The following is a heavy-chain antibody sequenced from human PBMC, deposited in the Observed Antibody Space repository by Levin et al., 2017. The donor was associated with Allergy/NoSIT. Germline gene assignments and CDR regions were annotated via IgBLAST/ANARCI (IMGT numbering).Heavy chain of an antibody. D-gene: IGHD2/OR15-2a*01. J-gene: IGHJ4*02. CDR3: ASLHVFLQPPLY. V-gene: IGHV3-66*01. CDR2: IYSGGNT. CDR1: GFTISSNY. Sequence: PGGSLRLSCAASGFTISSNYMSWVRQAPGMGLEWVSIIYSGGNTYYADSVKGRFTISRDNSKNTLYLQMNTLRAEDTAVYYCASLHVFLQPPLYWGQGTLDTVSS.